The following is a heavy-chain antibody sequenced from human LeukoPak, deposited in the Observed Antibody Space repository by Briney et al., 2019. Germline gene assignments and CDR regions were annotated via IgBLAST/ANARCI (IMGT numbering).Heavy chain of an antibody. Sequence: GGSLRLSCAASGFTFSSYWMSWVRRAPGKGPEWVANMKYDGSEKYYVDSVKGRFTISRDNAKNSLYLQMNSLRAEDTAVYYCARDIEAAGLFLDYWGQGTLVTVSS. CDR3: ARDIEAAGLFLDY. J-gene: IGHJ4*02. D-gene: IGHD6-13*01. CDR1: GFTFSSYW. CDR2: MKYDGSEK. V-gene: IGHV3-7*01.